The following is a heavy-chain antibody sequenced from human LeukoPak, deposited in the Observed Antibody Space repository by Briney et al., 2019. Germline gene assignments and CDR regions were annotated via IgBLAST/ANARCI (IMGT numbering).Heavy chain of an antibody. V-gene: IGHV3-53*01. CDR3: ARGPRYFDY. CDR1: GFAVSSNY. CDR2: IYSGGST. J-gene: IGHJ4*02. Sequence: PGGSLRLSCAVSGFAVSSNYMSWVRQAPGKGLEWVSVIYSGGSTYYADSVKGRFTISRDNSKNTLYLRMNSLRAEDTAVYCCARGPRYFDYWGQGTLVTVSS.